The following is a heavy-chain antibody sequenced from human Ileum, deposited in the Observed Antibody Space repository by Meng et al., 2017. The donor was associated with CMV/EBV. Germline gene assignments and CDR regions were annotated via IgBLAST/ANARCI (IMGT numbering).Heavy chain of an antibody. CDR1: GFTFSNYD. V-gene: IGHV3-30*02. CDR3: AKGLYFSVVVVPAASEYCQH. J-gene: IGHJ1*01. Sequence: GESLKISCAASGFTFSNYDMHWVRQSPGKGLVWVAFIRYDGSNKYYADSVKGRFTISRDNSKNTLKLQMNSLRTEDAAVYYGAKGLYFSVVVVPAASEYCQHWGQGALVTVSS. D-gene: IGHD2-2*01. CDR2: IRYDGSNK.